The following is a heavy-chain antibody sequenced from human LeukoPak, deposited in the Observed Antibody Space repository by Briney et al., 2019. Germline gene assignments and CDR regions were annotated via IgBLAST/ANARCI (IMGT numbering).Heavy chain of an antibody. Sequence: ASVKVSCKASRYTFTTYGISWVRQAPGQGLEWMGWISAYNGNTNYEQKFQGRVTMTTDTSTSTAYMELRSLRSDDTAVYYCARDCTNGICPNDNWGQGTLVTVSS. CDR3: ARDCTNGICPNDN. V-gene: IGHV1-18*01. D-gene: IGHD2-8*01. J-gene: IGHJ4*02. CDR1: RYTFTTYG. CDR2: ISAYNGNT.